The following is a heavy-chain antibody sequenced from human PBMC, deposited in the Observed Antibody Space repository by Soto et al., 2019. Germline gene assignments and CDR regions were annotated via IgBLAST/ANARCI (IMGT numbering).Heavy chain of an antibody. CDR1: GFAFSGYY. Sequence: RGSLRLSCAASGFAFSGYYMSWIRQAPGKGLEWVSYISSSGSTIYYADSVKGRFTISRDNAKNSLYLQMNSLRAEDTAVNYCARERFGPSTDRYNRPGDYLLGGHGTLVTVFS. D-gene: IGHD3-10*01. J-gene: IGHJ4*01. V-gene: IGHV3-11*01. CDR3: ARERFGPSTDRYNRPGDYLL. CDR2: ISSSGSTI.